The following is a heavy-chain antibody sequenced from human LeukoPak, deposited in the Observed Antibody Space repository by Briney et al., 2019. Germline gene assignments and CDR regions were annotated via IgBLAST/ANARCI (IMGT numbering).Heavy chain of an antibody. V-gene: IGHV3-21*01. CDR1: GFSFSGNS. Sequence: GGSLRLSCVGSGFSFSGNSMNWVRQAPGKGLEWVSGISRTSTYIYYADSVQGRFTISRDNAKNSLYLQMNSLRAEDTAVYYCARDRANSYWGQGTMVTVSS. D-gene: IGHD1-7*01. CDR3: ARDRANSY. J-gene: IGHJ3*01. CDR2: ISRTSTYI.